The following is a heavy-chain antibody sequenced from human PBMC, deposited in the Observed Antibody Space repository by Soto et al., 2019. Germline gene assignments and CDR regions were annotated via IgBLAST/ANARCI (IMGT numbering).Heavy chain of an antibody. D-gene: IGHD5-12*01. CDR3: ARHHGPTKAENGFDL. CDR1: GYTFFTYD. Sequence: QVHLVQSGVEVKTPGASVKVSCQASGYTFFTYDISWVRQAPGQGLEWMGWISTYSGATKYAQKFQGRVTMTTDTSTTTAYLELRSLRPEVAAVYYCARHHGPTKAENGFDLWGQGTLVTVSS. V-gene: IGHV1-18*01. CDR2: ISTYSGAT. J-gene: IGHJ5*02.